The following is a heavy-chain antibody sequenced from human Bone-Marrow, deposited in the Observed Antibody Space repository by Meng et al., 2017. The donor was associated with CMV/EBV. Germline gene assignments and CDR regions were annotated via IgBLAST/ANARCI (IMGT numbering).Heavy chain of an antibody. V-gene: IGHV4-38-2*02. CDR1: GYSISSGYY. Sequence: SETLSLTCTVSGYSISSGYYWGWIRQPPGKGLEWIGSIYHSGSTYYNPSLKSRVTISVDTSKNQFSLKLSSVTAADTAVYYCARETGSADYWGQGTLVTDSS. J-gene: IGHJ4*02. CDR3: ARETGSADY. D-gene: IGHD7-27*01. CDR2: IYHSGST.